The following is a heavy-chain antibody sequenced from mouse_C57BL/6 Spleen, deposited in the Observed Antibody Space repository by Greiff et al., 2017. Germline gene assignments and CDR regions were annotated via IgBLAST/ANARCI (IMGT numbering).Heavy chain of an antibody. J-gene: IGHJ2*01. D-gene: IGHD1-1*01. CDR2: ISSGSSTI. Sequence: EVQLKESGGGLVKPGGSLKLSCAASGFTFSDYGMHWVRQAPEKGLEWVAYISSGSSTIYYADTVKGRFTISRDNAKNTLFLQMTSLRSEDTAMYYCARQGSNYLDYWGQGTTLTVSS. CDR3: ARQGSNYLDY. CDR1: GFTFSDYG. V-gene: IGHV5-17*01.